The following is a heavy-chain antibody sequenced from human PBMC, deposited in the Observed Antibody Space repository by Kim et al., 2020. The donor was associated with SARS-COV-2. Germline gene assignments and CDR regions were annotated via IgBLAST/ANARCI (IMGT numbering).Heavy chain of an antibody. CDR2: K. CDR3: ARDTGFRLDY. V-gene: IGHV3-7*04. J-gene: IGHJ4*02. Sequence: KSSVDSVRGRLTISGDNAKNPLSLQMNSRGAEDTAVYYCARDTGFRLDYWGQGALVTVSS.